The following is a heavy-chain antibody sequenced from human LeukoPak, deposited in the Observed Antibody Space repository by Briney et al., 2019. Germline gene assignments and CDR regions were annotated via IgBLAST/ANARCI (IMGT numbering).Heavy chain of an antibody. V-gene: IGHV3-43*01. CDR1: GFTFDDYT. D-gene: IGHD2-15*01. Sequence: GGSLRLSCAASGFTFDDYTMHWVRQAPGKGLEWVSLISWDGSNTYYADSVKGRFTISRDNAENSLYLQMNSLRVEDTAVYYCARGFCSGGSCWYDFDYMDVWGKGTTVSVSS. J-gene: IGHJ6*03. CDR3: ARGFCSGGSCWYDFDYMDV. CDR2: ISWDGSNT.